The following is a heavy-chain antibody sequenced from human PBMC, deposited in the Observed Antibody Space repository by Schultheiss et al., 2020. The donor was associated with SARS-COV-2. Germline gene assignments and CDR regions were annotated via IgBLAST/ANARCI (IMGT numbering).Heavy chain of an antibody. J-gene: IGHJ4*02. V-gene: IGHV4-59*01. Sequence: SQTLSLTCTVSGGSISSYYWSWIRQPPGKGLEWIGYIYYSGSTYYNPSLKSRVTILVDTSKNQFSLKLSSVTAADTAVYYCARSYGSGSYLTPNFDYWGQGTLVTVSS. CDR3: ARSYGSGSYLTPNFDY. CDR1: GGSISSYY. CDR2: IYYSGST. D-gene: IGHD3-10*01.